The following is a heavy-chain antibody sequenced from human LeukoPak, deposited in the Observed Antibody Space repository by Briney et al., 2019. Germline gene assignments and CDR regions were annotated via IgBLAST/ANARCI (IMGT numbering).Heavy chain of an antibody. D-gene: IGHD6-13*01. J-gene: IGHJ4*02. CDR3: ARRPWYSSSWDTFDY. V-gene: IGHV4-39*01. CDR2: IYYSGST. CDR1: GGSISSSSYY. Sequence: KPSETLSLTCTVSGGSISSSSYYWGWIRQPPGKGLEWIGSIYYSGSTYYNPSLKSRVTISVDTSKNQFSLKLISVTAADTAVYYCARRPWYSSSWDTFDYWGQGTLVTVSS.